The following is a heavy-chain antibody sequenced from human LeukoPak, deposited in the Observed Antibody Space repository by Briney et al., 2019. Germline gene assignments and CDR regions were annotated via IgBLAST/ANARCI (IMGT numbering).Heavy chain of an antibody. D-gene: IGHD1-26*01. CDR3: ARGGQFSTGAHFDY. J-gene: IGHJ4*02. V-gene: IGHV1-69*10. CDR1: GGTFSTYS. Sequence: GASVKVSCKASGGTFSTYSISWVRQAPGQGLDWMGGIIPILAKANYAQKFQGRVTITADKSTSTAYMDLSSLRSEDTAVYYCARGGQFSTGAHFDYWGQGTPVTVSS. CDR2: IIPILAKA.